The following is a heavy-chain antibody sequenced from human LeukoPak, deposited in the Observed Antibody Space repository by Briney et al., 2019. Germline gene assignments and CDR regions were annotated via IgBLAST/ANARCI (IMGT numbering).Heavy chain of an antibody. CDR2: IYTSGST. D-gene: IGHD6-25*01. Sequence: PSETLSLTCTVSGGSISSYYWSWIRQPAGKGLEWIGRIYTSGSTNYNPSLKSRVTMSVDTSKNQFSLKLSSVTAADTAVYYCARGGEEAAEHYYYYYYMDVGGKGTRVTVS. J-gene: IGHJ6*03. V-gene: IGHV4-4*07. CDR3: ARGGEEAAEHYYYYYYMDV. CDR1: GGSISSYY.